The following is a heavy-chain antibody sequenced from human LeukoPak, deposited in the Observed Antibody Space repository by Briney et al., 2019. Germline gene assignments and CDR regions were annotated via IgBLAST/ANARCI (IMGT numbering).Heavy chain of an antibody. Sequence: GGSLRLSCAASGFTFDDYGMSWVRHAPGKGLVWVSRINSDGSSTSYADSVKGRFTISRDNAKNTLYLQMNSLRAEDTAVYYCARASRYDSSGYFLGDYWGQGTLVTVSS. CDR1: GFTFDDYG. CDR3: ARASRYDSSGYFLGDY. J-gene: IGHJ4*02. CDR2: INSDGSST. V-gene: IGHV3-74*01. D-gene: IGHD3-22*01.